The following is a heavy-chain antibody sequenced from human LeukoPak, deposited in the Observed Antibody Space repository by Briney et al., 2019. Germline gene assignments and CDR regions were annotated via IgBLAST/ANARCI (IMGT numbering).Heavy chain of an antibody. CDR1: GGSIINYY. CDR2: IYVTGST. CDR3: ARLKYYDSTGYSPGYCIDV. J-gene: IGHJ6*03. D-gene: IGHD3-22*01. V-gene: IGHV4-4*07. Sequence: PSQTLSLTCTVSGGSIINYYWSWIRQPAGPGLEWVGRIYVTGSTIYNPSLQSRLSMSVDTSKNQFSLRLTSVTAADTAVYYCARLKYYDSTGYSPGYCIDVWGKGITVTVSS.